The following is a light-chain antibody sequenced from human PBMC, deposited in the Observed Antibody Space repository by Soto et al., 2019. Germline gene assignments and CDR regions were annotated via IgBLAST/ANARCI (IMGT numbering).Light chain of an antibody. V-gene: IGKV3-20*01. Sequence: EIVLTQSPGTLSLSPGERATLSCRASQSVSSSYLAWYQQKPGQAPRLLIYGASSRATGIPDRFSGSGSGTDVTLTISSLVDADVSVYYCYQQCSTPPFTFGPGTKVDIK. J-gene: IGKJ3*01. CDR2: GAS. CDR3: YQQCSTPPFT. CDR1: QSVSSSY.